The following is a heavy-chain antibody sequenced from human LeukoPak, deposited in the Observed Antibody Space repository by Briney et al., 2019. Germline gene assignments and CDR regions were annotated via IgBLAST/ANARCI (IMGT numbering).Heavy chain of an antibody. CDR2: IYTSGST. Sequence: SETLSLTCTVSGGSISSYYWSWIRQPAGKGLEWIGRIYTSGSTNYNPSLTSRVTMSVDTSKNQFSLKLSSVTAADTAVYYCARDLEFLEWLSVSWGQGTLVTVSS. CDR3: ARDLEFLEWLSVS. V-gene: IGHV4-4*07. D-gene: IGHD3-3*01. J-gene: IGHJ5*02. CDR1: GGSISSYY.